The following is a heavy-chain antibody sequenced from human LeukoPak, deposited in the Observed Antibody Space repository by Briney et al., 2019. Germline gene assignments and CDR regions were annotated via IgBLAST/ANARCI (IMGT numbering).Heavy chain of an antibody. D-gene: IGHD3-3*01. J-gene: IGHJ5*02. CDR1: GGTFSIYA. Sequence: GALVKVSCTASGGTFSIYAISWVRQAPGQGLEWMGGIIPIFGAPNYAQKFQGRVTITADESTSTAYMELSSLRSEDTAVYYCARCYDLWSGYYRWLDPWGQGTLVTVSS. CDR2: IIPIFGAP. V-gene: IGHV1-69*13. CDR3: ARCYDLWSGYYRWLDP.